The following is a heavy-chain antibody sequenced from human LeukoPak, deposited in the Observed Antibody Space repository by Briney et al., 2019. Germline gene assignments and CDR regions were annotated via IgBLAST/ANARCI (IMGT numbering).Heavy chain of an antibody. V-gene: IGHV3-30*02. J-gene: IGHJ4*02. CDR2: IWYDGSNK. Sequence: GGSLRLTCAASGFTFSNYGMHWVRQAPGKGLEWVAFIWYDGSNKYYADSVKGRFTISRDNSKNTVYLQMNSLRAEDTAVYYCAKVLAVTSYGAKSIFDHWGQGTLVTVSS. D-gene: IGHD4-23*01. CDR1: GFTFSNYG. CDR3: AKVLAVTSYGAKSIFDH.